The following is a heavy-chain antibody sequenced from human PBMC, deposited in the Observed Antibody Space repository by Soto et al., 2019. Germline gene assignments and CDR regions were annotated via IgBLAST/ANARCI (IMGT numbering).Heavy chain of an antibody. CDR1: GGSISRNY. V-gene: IGHV4-59*01. Sequence: QVQLQESGPGLVKPSENLSLTCTVSGGSISRNYWSWIRQPPGKGLEWIGYIYYSGSTNYNPSLKSRVTISVDTSKNQFSLKLSSVTAADTALYYCARLPWADYGGIFDPWGQGTLVTVSS. D-gene: IGHD4-17*01. CDR3: ARLPWADYGGIFDP. CDR2: IYYSGST. J-gene: IGHJ5*02.